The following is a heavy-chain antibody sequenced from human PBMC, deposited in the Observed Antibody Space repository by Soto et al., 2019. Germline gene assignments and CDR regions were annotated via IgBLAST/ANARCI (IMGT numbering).Heavy chain of an antibody. J-gene: IGHJ4*02. Sequence: EVQLLESGGGLVQPGGSLRLSCAASGFTFSYYSMAWVRQTPEKGLEWVSGMSIGDAKTFYIDSERGRFTVSRDSVKNTVDLQMNSLRAEDTALYYCARWDGYADLWGQGTLVTVSS. CDR3: ARWDGYADL. CDR2: MSIGDAKT. CDR1: GFTFSYYS. V-gene: IGHV3-23*01. D-gene: IGHD5-12*01.